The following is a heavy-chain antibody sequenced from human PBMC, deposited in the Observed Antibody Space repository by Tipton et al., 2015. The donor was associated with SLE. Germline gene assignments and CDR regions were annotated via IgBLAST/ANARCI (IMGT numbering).Heavy chain of an antibody. CDR2: INHSGRT. V-gene: IGHV4-39*07. Sequence: TLSLTCTVSGGSISSSSYYWTWIRQPPRKGLEWIGEINHSGRTNYNPSLKSRVTISVDTSKNQFSLKLSSVTAADTAVYYCAREGYGGKNGDVWGKGTTVTVSS. D-gene: IGHD4-23*01. CDR1: GGSISSSSYY. J-gene: IGHJ6*04. CDR3: AREGYGGKNGDV.